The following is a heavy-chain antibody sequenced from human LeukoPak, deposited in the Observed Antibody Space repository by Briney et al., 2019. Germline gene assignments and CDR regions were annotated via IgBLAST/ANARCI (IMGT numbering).Heavy chain of an antibody. D-gene: IGHD3-22*01. J-gene: IGHJ5*02. CDR1: GGSFGNYY. V-gene: IGHV4-34*01. CDR2: INHSGNT. CDR3: ARRLVIVVLRGNWFDP. Sequence: SETLSLTCGVYGGSFGNYYWTWIRQPPGKGLEWIGEINHSGNTDYNPSLKSRVTISVDTSKNQFSLKLSSVTAADTAVYYCARRLVIVVLRGNWFDPWGQGILVTVSS.